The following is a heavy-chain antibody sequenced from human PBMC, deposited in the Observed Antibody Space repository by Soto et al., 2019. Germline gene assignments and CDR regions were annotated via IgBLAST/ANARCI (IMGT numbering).Heavy chain of an antibody. D-gene: IGHD3-22*01. J-gene: IGHJ4*02. V-gene: IGHV4-31*03. CDR3: ARGPPPDYYDSSGYFGY. CDR1: GGSISSGGYY. Sequence: KTSETLSLTCTVSGGSISSGGYYWSWIRQHPGKGLEWIGYIYYSGSTYYNPSLKSRVTISVDTSKNQFSLKLSSVTAADTAVYYCARGPPPDYYDSSGYFGYWGQGTLVTVSS. CDR2: IYYSGST.